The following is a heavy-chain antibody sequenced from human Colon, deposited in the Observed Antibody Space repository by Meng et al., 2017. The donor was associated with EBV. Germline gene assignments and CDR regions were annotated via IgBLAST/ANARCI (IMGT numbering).Heavy chain of an antibody. V-gene: IGHV4-34*12. D-gene: IGHD6-19*01. CDR3: ARDPYATGWAG. J-gene: IGHJ4*02. CDR2: IIHGGSP. Sequence: QVQLQQWGAGLLKPSDTLSLTCAVNGGSLSGAYWNWIRQPPGKGLEWIGEIIHGGSPSYNPSLKSRVTISIDTSKNQFSLTLRSVTAADTAVYYCARDPYATGWAGWGQGTLVTVSS. CDR1: GGSLSGAY.